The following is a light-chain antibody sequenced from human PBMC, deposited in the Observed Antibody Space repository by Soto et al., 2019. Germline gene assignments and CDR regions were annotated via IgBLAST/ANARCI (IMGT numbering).Light chain of an antibody. CDR1: QGVSSN. J-gene: IGKJ3*01. V-gene: IGKV3-15*01. Sequence: EVAMTQSPATLSVSPGERAILSCRTSQGVSSNLAWYQQKPGLPPRLLIYGASTRATGIPARFSGSGSGTEFTLAISSLQSEDFAVYYCQQYDIRPPFAFGPGTKVDIK. CDR3: QQYDIRPPFA. CDR2: GAS.